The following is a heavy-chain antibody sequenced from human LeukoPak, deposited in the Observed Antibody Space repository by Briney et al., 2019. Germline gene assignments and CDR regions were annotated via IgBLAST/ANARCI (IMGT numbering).Heavy chain of an antibody. CDR1: GFTFSSYG. CDR3: ARSRSGTSLLGY. Sequence: PGGSLRLSCAASGFTFSSYGMHWVRQAPGKGLEWVAFIRYDGSNKYYADSVKGRFTISRDNSKNTLYLQMNSLRAEDTAVYYCARSRSGTSLLGYWGRGTLVTVSS. V-gene: IGHV3-30*02. D-gene: IGHD6-13*01. J-gene: IGHJ4*02. CDR2: IRYDGSNK.